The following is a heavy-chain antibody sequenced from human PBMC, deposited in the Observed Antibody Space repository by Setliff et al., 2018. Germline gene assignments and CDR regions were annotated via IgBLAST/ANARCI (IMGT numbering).Heavy chain of an antibody. CDR2: VNDDGSST. Sequence: GGSLRLSCAASGFTFSSYWMHWVRQDPGKGLVWVSRVNDDGSSTSYADSVKGRFTISRDNAKNTLYLQMNSLRAEDTAVYYCARDVQPAAAEFDYWGQGTLVTVSS. CDR1: GFTFSSYW. D-gene: IGHD6-13*01. J-gene: IGHJ4*02. V-gene: IGHV3-74*01. CDR3: ARDVQPAAAEFDY.